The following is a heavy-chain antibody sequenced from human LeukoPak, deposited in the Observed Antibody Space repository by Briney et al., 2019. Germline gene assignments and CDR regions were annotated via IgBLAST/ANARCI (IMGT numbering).Heavy chain of an antibody. CDR2: INHSGST. Sequence: PGGSLRLSCAASGFTFSSYAMSWIRQPPGKGLEWIGEINHSGSTNYNPSLKSRVTISVDTSKNQFSLKLSSVTAADTAVYYCARQPHRGSLNWFDPWGQGTLVTVSS. J-gene: IGHJ5*02. V-gene: IGHV4-34*01. CDR1: GFTFSSYA. CDR3: ARQPHRGSLNWFDP. D-gene: IGHD3-10*01.